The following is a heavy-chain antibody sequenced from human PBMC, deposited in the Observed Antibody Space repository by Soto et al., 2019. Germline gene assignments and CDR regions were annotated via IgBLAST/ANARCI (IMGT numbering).Heavy chain of an antibody. CDR3: ARDRSYLGYCSGGSCYEGSWDY. CDR2: ISAYNGNT. J-gene: IGHJ4*02. Sequence: ASVKVSCKASGYTFTSYGISWVRQAPGQGLEWMGWISAYNGNTNYAQKQQGRDTMTTDTSTSTAYMELRSLRSDDTAVYYRARDRSYLGYCSGGSCYEGSWDYWGPG. V-gene: IGHV1-18*01. CDR1: GYTFTSYG. D-gene: IGHD2-15*01.